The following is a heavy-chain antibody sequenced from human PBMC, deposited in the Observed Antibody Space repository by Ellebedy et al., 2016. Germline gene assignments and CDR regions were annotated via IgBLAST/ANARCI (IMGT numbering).Heavy chain of an antibody. Sequence: ASVKVSXXASGYTFTSYGISWVRQAPGQGLEWMGWISAYNGNTNYAQKLQGRVTMTTDTSTSTAYMELRSLRSDDTAVYYCARTTREKDILTGYYIRSSWFDPWGQGTLVTVSS. D-gene: IGHD3-9*01. CDR2: ISAYNGNT. V-gene: IGHV1-18*01. J-gene: IGHJ5*02. CDR3: ARTTREKDILTGYYIRSSWFDP. CDR1: GYTFTSYG.